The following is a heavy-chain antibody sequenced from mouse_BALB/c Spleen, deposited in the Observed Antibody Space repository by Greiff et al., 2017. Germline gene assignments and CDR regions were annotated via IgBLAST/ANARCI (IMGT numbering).Heavy chain of an antibody. CDR1: GFTFSSYA. D-gene: IGHD2-2*01. CDR3: ARDRDGYDAWFAY. J-gene: IGHJ3*01. V-gene: IGHV5-9-4*01. Sequence: DVKLVESGGGLVKPGGSLKLSCAASGFTFSSYAMSWVRQSPEKRLEWVAEISSGGSYTYYPDTVTGRFTISRDNAKNTLYLEMSSLRSEDTAMYYCARDRDGYDAWFAYWGQGTLVTVSA. CDR2: ISSGGSYT.